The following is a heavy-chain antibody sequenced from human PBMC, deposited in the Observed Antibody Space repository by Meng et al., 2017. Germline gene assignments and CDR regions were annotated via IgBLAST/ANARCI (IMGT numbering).Heavy chain of an antibody. CDR2: INAGNSNT. CDR1: GYTCATYA. D-gene: IGHD3-22*01. J-gene: IGHJ4*02. CDR3: ARDLFSYDSSGYYPDY. Sequence: QVQLVQSGAEVKKPGASVKVSCKASGYTCATYAMHWVRQAPGQRLEWMGWINAGNSNTQYSQKFQGRVTITRDTSASTAYMELSSLRSEDTAVYYCARDLFSYDSSGYYPDYWGRGTLVTVSS. V-gene: IGHV1-3*01.